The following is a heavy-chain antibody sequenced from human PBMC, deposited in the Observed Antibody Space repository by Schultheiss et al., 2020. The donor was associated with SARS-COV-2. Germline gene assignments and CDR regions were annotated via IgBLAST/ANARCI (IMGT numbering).Heavy chain of an antibody. CDR1: GGSISSYY. Sequence: SETLSLTCTVSGGSISSYYWSWIRQPPGKGLEWIGEINHSGSTNYNPSLKSRVTISVDTSKNQFSLKLSSVTAADTAVYYCARDVVPWFDYWGQGTLVTVS. J-gene: IGHJ4*02. CDR3: ARDVVPWFDY. V-gene: IGHV4-34*01. CDR2: INHSGST. D-gene: IGHD2-21*01.